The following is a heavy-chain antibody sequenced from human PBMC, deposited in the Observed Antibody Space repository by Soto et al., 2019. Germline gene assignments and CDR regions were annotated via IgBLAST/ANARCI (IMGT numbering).Heavy chain of an antibody. J-gene: IGHJ4*02. CDR3: VREASETCMNWGFDV. CDR1: GYTFTNHH. CDR2: VTPINGAT. D-gene: IGHD3-16*01. V-gene: IGHV1-46*01. Sequence: QVQLVQSGAEVKMPGASVKVSCKAYGYTFTNHHVHWVRLAPGQGLEWMGIVTPINGATHYAARFQARVALTRDTSTNTVYLELSSLRSEDTAVYYCVREASETCMNWGFDVWGQGTLVAVSS.